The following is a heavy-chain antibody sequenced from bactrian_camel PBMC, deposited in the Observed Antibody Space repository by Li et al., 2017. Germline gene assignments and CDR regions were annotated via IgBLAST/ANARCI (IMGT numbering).Heavy chain of an antibody. V-gene: IGHV3S40*01. CDR1: GFTFSNYH. CDR2: IIHDGDTT. CDR3: ATQRSWSTGAYAANY. D-gene: IGHD6*01. Sequence: VQLVESGGGLVQPGGSLRLSCAASGFTFSNYHMSWVRQAPGKGLEWVSRIIHDGDTTSYADSVKGRFTISRDNAKNTVYLQMNSLKSEDTALYYCATQRSWSTGAYAANYWGQGTQVTVS. J-gene: IGHJ4*01.